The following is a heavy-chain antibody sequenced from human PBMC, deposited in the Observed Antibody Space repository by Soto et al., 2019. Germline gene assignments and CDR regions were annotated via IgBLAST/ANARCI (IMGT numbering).Heavy chain of an antibody. D-gene: IGHD6-13*01. V-gene: IGHV3-48*04. CDR3: ARLKTAANYLFDY. Sequence: EVQLVESGGGLVQPGGSLRLSCAASGFTFSSYSMNWVRQAPGKGLEWVSYISSSSSTIYYADSVKGRFTISRDNAKNSLYLQMNSLRAEDTAVYYCARLKTAANYLFDYWGQGTLVTVSS. J-gene: IGHJ4*02. CDR2: ISSSSSTI. CDR1: GFTFSSYS.